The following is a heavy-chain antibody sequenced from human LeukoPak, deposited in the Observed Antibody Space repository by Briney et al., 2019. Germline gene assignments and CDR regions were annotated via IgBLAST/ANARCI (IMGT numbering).Heavy chain of an antibody. CDR1: GYTFTSYG. CDR2: ISAYNGNT. D-gene: IGHD2-21*02. Sequence: ASVKVSCKASGYTFTSYGISWVRQAPGQGLEWMGWISAYNGNTNYAQKLQGRVTMTTDTSTSTAYMELRSLRSDDTAVYYCARLHYGDPTSWFDPWGQGTLVTVSS. CDR3: ARLHYGDPTSWFDP. V-gene: IGHV1-18*01. J-gene: IGHJ5*02.